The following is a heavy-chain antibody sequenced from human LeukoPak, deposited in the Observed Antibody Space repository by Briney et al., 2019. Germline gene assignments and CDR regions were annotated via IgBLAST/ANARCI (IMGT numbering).Heavy chain of an antibody. CDR1: VYSFTSHY. J-gene: IGHJ4*02. CDR3: ARDQEAFDY. CDR2: IYPMEGST. V-gene: IGHV1-46*01. Sequence: SVKVSCKASVYSFTSHYIHWVRQAPGHGLEGMGMIYPMEGSTSYAQKFQDRVTVTRDTTTSTVHMELSGLRPEDTAVYYCARDQEAFDYWGQGTLVTVSS.